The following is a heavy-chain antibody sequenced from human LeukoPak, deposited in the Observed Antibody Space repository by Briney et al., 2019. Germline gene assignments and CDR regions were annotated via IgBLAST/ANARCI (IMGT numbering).Heavy chain of an antibody. D-gene: IGHD2-8*01. CDR3: ARHRNAGYFDY. CDR2: IYYSGGT. CDR1: GGSFSGYY. V-gene: IGHV4-59*08. Sequence: SETLSLTCAVYGGSFSGYYWSWIRQPPGKGLEWIGYIYYSGGTNYNPSLKSRVTISIDTSKNQFSLKLSSVTAADTAVYYCARHRNAGYFDYWGQGTLVTVSS. J-gene: IGHJ4*02.